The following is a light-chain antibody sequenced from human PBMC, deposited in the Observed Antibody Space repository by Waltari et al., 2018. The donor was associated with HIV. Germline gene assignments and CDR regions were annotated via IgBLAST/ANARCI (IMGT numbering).Light chain of an antibody. V-gene: IGLV2-8*01. CDR3: SSYATTNDFYVL. CDR2: EVY. J-gene: IGLJ2*01. Sequence: QSALTQPPSASGSPGQSVTISCPGTTSDIGNFDYVAWYQQHPGKPPKLIISEVYKRPSGVPNRFSGSKSGNTASLTVSGLQAEDEADYYCSSYATTNDFYVLFGGGTKLTVL. CDR1: TSDIGNFDY.